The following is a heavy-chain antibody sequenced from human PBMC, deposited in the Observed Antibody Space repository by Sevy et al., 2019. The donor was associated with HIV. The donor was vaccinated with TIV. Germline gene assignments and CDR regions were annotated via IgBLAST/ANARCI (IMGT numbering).Heavy chain of an antibody. J-gene: IGHJ4*02. CDR2: IYPTGST. V-gene: IGHV4-39*01. D-gene: IGHD5-18*01. CDR3: HLSLGYRYGLDY. Sequence: SETLSLTCSVSGGSISGRSYYWGWIRQPPGKGLEWIVNIYPTGSTYYNPSLKSRVTVSVDTSKKQFSLNLTSVTAADTAVYYCHLSLGYRYGLDYWSQGTLVTVSS. CDR1: GGSISGRSYY.